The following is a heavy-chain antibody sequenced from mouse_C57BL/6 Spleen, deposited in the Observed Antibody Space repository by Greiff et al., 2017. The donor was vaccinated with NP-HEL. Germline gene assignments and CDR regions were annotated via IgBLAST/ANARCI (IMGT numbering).Heavy chain of an antibody. Sequence: EVMLVESGGDLVKPGGSLKLSCAASGFTFSSYGMSWVRQTPDKTLEWVATISSGGSYYSYPYSAKGRFTISRDNAKNTLYLQMSSLKSEDTAIYYCARQSYYSNYFDYWGQGTTLTVSS. CDR2: ISSGGSYY. V-gene: IGHV5-6*01. CDR1: GFTFSSYG. D-gene: IGHD2-5*01. CDR3: ARQSYYSNYFDY. J-gene: IGHJ2*01.